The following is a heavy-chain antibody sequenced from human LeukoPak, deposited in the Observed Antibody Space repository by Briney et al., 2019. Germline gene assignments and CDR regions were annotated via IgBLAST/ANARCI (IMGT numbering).Heavy chain of an antibody. CDR1: GVVFNKFC. V-gene: IGHV3-7*01. J-gene: IGHJ4*02. Sequence: GGSLRLLCAASGVVFNKFCMAWIRQASAKGLESVANKSKDETNIQYADSLRGGFTIPRDNGKNLLYLHNSSLRADNTAMYYCAKNSGYYQLDSWGQSTLVIVSS. CDR3: AKNSGYYQLDS. D-gene: IGHD5-12*01. CDR2: KSKDETNI.